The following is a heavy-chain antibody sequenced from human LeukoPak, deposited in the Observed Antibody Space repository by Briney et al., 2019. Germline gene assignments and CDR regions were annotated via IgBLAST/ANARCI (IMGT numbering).Heavy chain of an antibody. D-gene: IGHD2-21*02. CDR3: ARGGAAYCGGDCHPPDY. CDR1: GYTFTSYG. Sequence: ASVKVSCKASGYTFTSYGISWVRQAPGQGLEWMGWISAYNGNTNYAQKLQGRVTMTTDTSTSTAYMELRSLRSDDTAVYYCARGGAAYCGGDCHPPDYWGQGTLVTVSS. CDR2: ISAYNGNT. J-gene: IGHJ4*02. V-gene: IGHV1-18*01.